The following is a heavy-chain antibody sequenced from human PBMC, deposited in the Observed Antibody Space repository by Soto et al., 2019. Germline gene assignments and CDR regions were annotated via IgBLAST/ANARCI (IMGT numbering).Heavy chain of an antibody. V-gene: IGHV1-69*13. CDR2: IIPIFGPA. D-gene: IGHD6-19*01. Sequence: SVKVSCKSSGGTFSSHSINWVRQAPGQGLEWMGGIIPIFGPANFAKKFQGRVTITADESTTTAYMELSSLTSEDTAVYYCAKVRYSSPMGYYYGMDVWGQGTTVTVS. CDR1: GGTFSSHS. J-gene: IGHJ6*02. CDR3: AKVRYSSPMGYYYGMDV.